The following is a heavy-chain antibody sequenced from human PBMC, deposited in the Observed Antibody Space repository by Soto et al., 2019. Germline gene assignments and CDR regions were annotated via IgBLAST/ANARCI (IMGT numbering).Heavy chain of an antibody. V-gene: IGHV4-39*01. CDR3: APFDWLTHY. D-gene: IGHD3-9*01. CDR1: GGSISSSSYY. CDR2: IYYSGST. J-gene: IGHJ4*02. Sequence: QLQLQESGPGLVKPSETLSLTCTVSGGSISSSSYYWGWIRQPPGKGLEWIGRIYYSGSTYYNPSPKXRXTXXVDTSKNQFSLKLSSVTAADTAVYYCAPFDWLTHYWGQGTLVTVSS.